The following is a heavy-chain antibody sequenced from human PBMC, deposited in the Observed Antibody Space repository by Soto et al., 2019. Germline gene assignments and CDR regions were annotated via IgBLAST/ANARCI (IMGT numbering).Heavy chain of an antibody. D-gene: IGHD1-7*01. CDR2: IIPIFGTA. Sequence: QVQLVQSGAEVKKPGSSVKVSCKASGGTFSSYAISSVRQAPGQGLEWMGGIIPIFGTANYAQKFQGRIKITADEPTSTAYMGLTTLRSDDTAVYYCARGGITGATLYYCDSWGQGSPVTVSS. J-gene: IGHJ4*02. CDR3: ARGGITGATLYYCDS. CDR1: GGTFSSYA. V-gene: IGHV1-69*12.